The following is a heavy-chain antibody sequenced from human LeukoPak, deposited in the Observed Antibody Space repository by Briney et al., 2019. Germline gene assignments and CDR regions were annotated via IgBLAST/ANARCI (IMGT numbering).Heavy chain of an antibody. Sequence: PGRSLRLSCAASGFTFSSYGMHWVRQAPGKGLEWVAFIWYDGSNKYYADSVKGRFTISRDNSKNTLYLQMNSLRAEDTAVYYCARDYGVTYYYGSGSYYPDYWGQGTLVTVSS. CDR2: IWYDGSNK. CDR3: ARDYGVTYYYGSGSYYPDY. J-gene: IGHJ4*02. D-gene: IGHD3-10*01. V-gene: IGHV3-33*01. CDR1: GFTFSSYG.